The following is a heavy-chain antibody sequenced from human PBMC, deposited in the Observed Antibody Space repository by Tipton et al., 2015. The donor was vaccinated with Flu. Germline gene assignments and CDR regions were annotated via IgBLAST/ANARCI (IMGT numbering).Heavy chain of an antibody. CDR1: GGSFSGYY. D-gene: IGHD6-19*01. V-gene: IGHV4-34*01. Sequence: TLSLTCAVYGGSFSGYYWSWIRQPPGKGLEWIGEINYSGSTKYNPSLKSRVTISVDTPKNQFSLKLSSVTAADTAVYYCARQGGWSYSFDPWGQGTLVTVSS. CDR3: ARQGGWSYSFDP. J-gene: IGHJ5*02. CDR2: INYSGST.